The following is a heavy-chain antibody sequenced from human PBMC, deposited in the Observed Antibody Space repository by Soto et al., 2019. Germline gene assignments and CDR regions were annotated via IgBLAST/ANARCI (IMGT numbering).Heavy chain of an antibody. Sequence: QVQLVESGGGVVQPGRSLRLSCAASGFTFSSYGMHWVRQAPGKGLEWVAVISYDGSNKYYADSVKGRFTISSDNSKNTLYLQMNSLRAEDTAVYYCAKDGKWLQRGGWFDPWGQGTLVTVSS. J-gene: IGHJ5*02. D-gene: IGHD5-12*01. V-gene: IGHV3-30*18. CDR3: AKDGKWLQRGGWFDP. CDR1: GFTFSSYG. CDR2: ISYDGSNK.